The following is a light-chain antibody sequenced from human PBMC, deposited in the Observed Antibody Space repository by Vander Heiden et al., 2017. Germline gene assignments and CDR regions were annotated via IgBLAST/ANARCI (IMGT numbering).Light chain of an antibody. J-gene: IGKJ2*01. V-gene: IGKV1-39*01. Sequence: DIQMTQSPSSLSASVGDTVTITCRASQNIRSYLNWYQQRPGKAPKVLIYAASTVQSGVPSTFSGSGFGTDFTLTISRLKPEDIATYYCQQGLSPPFTFGQGTKVEI. CDR1: QNIRSY. CDR3: QQGLSPPFT. CDR2: AAS.